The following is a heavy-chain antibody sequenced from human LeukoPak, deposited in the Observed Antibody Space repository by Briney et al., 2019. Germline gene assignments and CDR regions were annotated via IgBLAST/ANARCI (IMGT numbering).Heavy chain of an antibody. Sequence: GGSLRLSCAASGFTFSSSWMSWVRQASGKGLEWVGNIKQDGSDKYYLASVNGRFTISTDNPKNSLYLQMSSLRAEDAAVYYCARGRYTSGWYPDYFDYWGQGTLVTVSS. V-gene: IGHV3-7*01. CDR2: IKQDGSDK. CDR1: GFTFSSSW. CDR3: ARGRYTSGWYPDYFDY. J-gene: IGHJ4*02. D-gene: IGHD6-19*01.